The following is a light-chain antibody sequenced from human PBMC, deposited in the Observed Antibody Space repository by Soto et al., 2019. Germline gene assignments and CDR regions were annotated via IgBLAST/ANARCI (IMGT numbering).Light chain of an antibody. CDR3: QEYNYWHPIT. CDR1: QSISSK. Sequence: EIVLTQSPATLSLSPGERATLSCSASQSISSKLAWYQQKPGQAPRLLIYGASTRATGIPVRFSGSGSGTEFTLTITSLQPEDFAVYYCQEYNYWHPITFGGGTKVDNK. CDR2: GAS. J-gene: IGKJ4*01. V-gene: IGKV3-15*01.